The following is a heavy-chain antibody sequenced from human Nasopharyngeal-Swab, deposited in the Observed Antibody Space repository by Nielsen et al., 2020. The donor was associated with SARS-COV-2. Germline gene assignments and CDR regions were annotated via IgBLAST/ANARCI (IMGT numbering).Heavy chain of an antibody. J-gene: IGHJ4*02. Sequence: GESLKISCGASGFTFSSYTMSWVRQAPGRGLEWVSAITGSGDATNYADSVRGRFTISRDNSKSTLYLQMNSLRAEDTAVYYCAKDREATYYYGSGSFDYWGQGTLVTVSS. CDR2: ITGSGDAT. D-gene: IGHD3-10*01. CDR1: GFTFSSYT. CDR3: AKDREATYYYGSGSFDY. V-gene: IGHV3-23*01.